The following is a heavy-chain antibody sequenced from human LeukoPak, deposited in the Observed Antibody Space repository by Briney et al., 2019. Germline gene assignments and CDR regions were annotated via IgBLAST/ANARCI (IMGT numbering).Heavy chain of an antibody. Sequence: ASVKVSCKASGYTFTSFYMHWVRQAPGQGLEWMGIINPRGGSTTSAQKFQGRVTLTRDMSTSTVYMELSSLRSEDTAVCYCARDYHGSGSLTTFDYWGQGTLVTVSS. CDR3: ARDYHGSGSLTTFDY. J-gene: IGHJ4*02. D-gene: IGHD3-10*01. CDR1: GYTFTSFY. CDR2: INPRGGST. V-gene: IGHV1-46*01.